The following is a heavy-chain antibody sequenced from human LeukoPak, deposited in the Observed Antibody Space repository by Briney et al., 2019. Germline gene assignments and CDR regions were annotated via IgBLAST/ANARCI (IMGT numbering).Heavy chain of an antibody. Sequence: PSQTLSLTCAVSGGSISSGGYSWSWIRQPPGKGLEWIGYIYHSGSTYYNPSLKSQVTISVDRSKNQFSLKLSSVTAADTAVYYCARERRYSSGWYFDYWGQGTLVTVSS. CDR3: ARERRYSSGWYFDY. J-gene: IGHJ4*02. D-gene: IGHD6-19*01. CDR2: IYHSGST. V-gene: IGHV4-30-2*01. CDR1: GGSISSGGYS.